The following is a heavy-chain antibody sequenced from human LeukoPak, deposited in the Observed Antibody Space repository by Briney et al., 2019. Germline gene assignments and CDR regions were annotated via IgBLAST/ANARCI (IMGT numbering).Heavy chain of an antibody. V-gene: IGHV3-21*01. Sequence: GGSLRLSGAASGFTFSSFIMNWVRQAPGKGLEWVSSISSTSSLIWYADSLKGRFTISRDNAKNSLYLHMDSLRAEDTAVYYCARYNSGWNDYWGQGTLVTVSS. D-gene: IGHD6-19*01. CDR1: GFTFSSFI. CDR3: ARYNSGWNDY. J-gene: IGHJ4*02. CDR2: ISSTSSLI.